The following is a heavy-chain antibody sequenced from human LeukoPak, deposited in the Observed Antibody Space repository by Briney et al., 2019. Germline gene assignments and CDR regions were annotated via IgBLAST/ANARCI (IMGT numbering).Heavy chain of an antibody. D-gene: IGHD4-11*01. CDR1: GFPFSSYS. J-gene: IGHJ6*03. CDR2: IISSSSMI. CDR3: ARMVYTNPYYSYFYYMDV. Sequence: GGSLRLSCVVSGFPFSSYSMNWVRQAPGKGLEWIAYIISSSSMIHYADSVKGRFTISRDNAKNSLYLQMNSLRAEDTAVYYCARMVYTNPYYSYFYYMDVWGKGTTVTVSS. V-gene: IGHV3-48*01.